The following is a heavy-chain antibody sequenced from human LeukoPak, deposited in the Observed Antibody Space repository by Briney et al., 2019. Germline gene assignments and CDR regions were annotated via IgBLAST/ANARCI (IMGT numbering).Heavy chain of an antibody. CDR1: GGTFSIYA. CDR3: ARNIMGDGYNYGPFDY. D-gene: IGHD5-24*01. V-gene: IGHV1-69*13. Sequence: SVTVSCKASGGTFSIYAISWVRQAPGQGLEWMGGIIPIFGTANYAQKFQGRVTITADESTSTAYMELSSLRSEDTAVYYCARNIMGDGYNYGPFDYWGQGTLVTVSS. J-gene: IGHJ4*02. CDR2: IIPIFGTA.